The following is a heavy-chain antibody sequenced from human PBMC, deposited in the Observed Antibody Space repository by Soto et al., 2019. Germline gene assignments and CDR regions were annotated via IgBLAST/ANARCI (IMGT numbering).Heavy chain of an antibody. CDR1: GFTFSSHG. D-gene: IGHD3-22*01. CDR3: AKEFRHDNWFFEH. J-gene: IGHJ4*02. V-gene: IGHV3-30*18. Sequence: GGSLRLSCAVSGFTFSSHGMQWVRQAPGKGLKWVAVIALDGSVSYYTDSVKGRFTVSRDNSKSTLYLQMNSLRAEDTAVYYCAKEFRHDNWFFEHWGQGTQVTVSS. CDR2: IALDGSVS.